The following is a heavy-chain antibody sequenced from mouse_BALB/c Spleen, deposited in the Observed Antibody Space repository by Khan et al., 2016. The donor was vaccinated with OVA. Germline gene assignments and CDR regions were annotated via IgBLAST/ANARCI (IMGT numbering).Heavy chain of an antibody. V-gene: IGHV1S81*02. D-gene: IGHD1-1*01. J-gene: IGHJ3*01. CDR3: TRGGYGSPFAY. CDR2: INPNNGGT. CDR1: GYTFTSFY. Sequence: QVQLKQSGAELVKPGASVKSSCKASGYTFTSFYMYWVKQRPGQGLEWIGEINPNNGGTNVNEKFKSKATLTVDKSSSTAYMELSSLTSEDSAVYYCTRGGYGSPFAYWGQGTLVTVSA.